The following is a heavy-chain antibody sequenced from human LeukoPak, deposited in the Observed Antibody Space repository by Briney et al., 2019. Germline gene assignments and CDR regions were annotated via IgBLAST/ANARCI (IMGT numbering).Heavy chain of an antibody. D-gene: IGHD2-8*01. CDR2: ISYDGSNK. V-gene: IGHV3-30*12. CDR3: AKVLMVPYYFDY. Sequence: GGSLRLSCAASGFTFSSYGMHWVRQAPGKGLEWVAVISYDGSNKYYADSVKGRFTISRDNSKNTLYLQMNSLRAEDTAVYYCAKVLMVPYYFDYWGQGTLVTVSS. J-gene: IGHJ4*02. CDR1: GFTFSSYG.